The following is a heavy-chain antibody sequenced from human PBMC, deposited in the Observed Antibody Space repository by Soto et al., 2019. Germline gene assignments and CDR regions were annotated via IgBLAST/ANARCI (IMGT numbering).Heavy chain of an antibody. CDR3: APAFGGTSWPNDAFDV. CDR1: GFSFTADGVG. Sequence: QITLKESGPTLVKPTQTLTLTCIFSGFSFTADGVGVGWIRQPPGKALEWLALIYWDDDTRYRASLKSRLTNTKDSSKNPVVLTMTNMDPVDTATYYCAPAFGGTSWPNDAFDVWGQGTVVTVSS. CDR2: IYWDDDT. D-gene: IGHD3-16*01. V-gene: IGHV2-5*02. J-gene: IGHJ3*01.